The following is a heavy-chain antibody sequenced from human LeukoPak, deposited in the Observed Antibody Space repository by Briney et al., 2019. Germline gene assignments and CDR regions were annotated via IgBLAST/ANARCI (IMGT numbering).Heavy chain of an antibody. CDR3: ARDGRGSSSRAYYFDY. J-gene: IGHJ4*02. CDR2: IYTSGST. V-gene: IGHV4-61*02. Sequence: PSETLSLTCTVSGGSISSGSYYWSWIRQPAGKGLEWIGRIYTSGSTNYNPSLKSRVTISVDTSKNQFSLKLSSVTAADTAVYYCARDGRGSSSRAYYFDYWGQGTLVTVSS. D-gene: IGHD6-6*01. CDR1: GGSISSGSYY.